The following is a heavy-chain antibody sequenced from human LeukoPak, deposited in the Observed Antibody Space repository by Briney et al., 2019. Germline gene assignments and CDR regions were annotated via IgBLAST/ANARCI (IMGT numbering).Heavy chain of an antibody. J-gene: IGHJ6*03. CDR2: INHSGST. CDR1: GGSFSGYY. D-gene: IGHD6-13*01. Sequence: SETLSLTCAVYGGSFSGYYWSWIRQPPGRGLEWIGEINHSGSTNYNPSLKSRVTIPVDTSKNQFSLKLSSVTAADTAVYYCARGFSSKHNYYYYYMDVWGKGTTVTVSS. V-gene: IGHV4-34*01. CDR3: ARGFSSKHNYYYYYMDV.